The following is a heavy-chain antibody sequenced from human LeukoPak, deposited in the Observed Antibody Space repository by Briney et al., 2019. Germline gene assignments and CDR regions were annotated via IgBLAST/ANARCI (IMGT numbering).Heavy chain of an antibody. V-gene: IGHV3-48*01. Sequence: GGSLRLSCAASGFTLSSYAMNWVRQAPGKGLEWVSYISSSSSTIYYADSVKGRFTISRDNAKNSLYLQMNSLRAEDTAVYYCASVEYSSSSGYYYYYGMDVWGQGTTVTVSS. CDR1: GFTLSSYA. CDR2: ISSSSSTI. J-gene: IGHJ6*02. D-gene: IGHD6-6*01. CDR3: ASVEYSSSSGYYYYYGMDV.